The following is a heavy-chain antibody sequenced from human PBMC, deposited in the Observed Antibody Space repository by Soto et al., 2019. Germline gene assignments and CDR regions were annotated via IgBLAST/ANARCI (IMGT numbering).Heavy chain of an antibody. CDR2: INPHGCST. V-gene: IGHV1-46*01. Sequence: SXKVSFKAPRDTXTSYYIHLVRQAPEQGLEWIGVINPHGCSTAYAQKFKVRVTLNRDTSSSTVYMEVSSLTSEDTAMYYCARSSGGNFGIIIEGTNWFDPWGQGTLVTVSS. J-gene: IGHJ5*02. CDR3: ARSSGGNFGIIIEGTNWFDP. D-gene: IGHD1-26*01. CDR1: RDTXTSYY.